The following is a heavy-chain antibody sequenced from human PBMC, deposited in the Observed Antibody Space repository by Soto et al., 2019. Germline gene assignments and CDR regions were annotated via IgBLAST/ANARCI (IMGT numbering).Heavy chain of an antibody. CDR1: GFPFSTYA. CDR3: ARGGVYDISVHFFDY. V-gene: IGHV3-30-3*01. D-gene: IGHD3-22*01. Sequence: SLRLSCAASGFPFSTYAMHWVRQAPGKGLEWVVVISYDGAYKYYADSVKGRFTISRDNSKNTVYLQMSSLRPEDTAVYYCARGGVYDISVHFFDYWAQGALVTVSS. J-gene: IGHJ4*02. CDR2: ISYDGAYK.